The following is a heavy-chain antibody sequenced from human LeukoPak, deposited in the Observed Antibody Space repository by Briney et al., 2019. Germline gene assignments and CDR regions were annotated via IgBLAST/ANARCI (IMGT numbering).Heavy chain of an antibody. CDR3: AKINNDDDY. J-gene: IGHJ4*02. Sequence: GGSLRLSCAASGFTFTAFGIHWVRQAPGKGLEWVAAISPDGHTEYYIDSVKGRFTISRDNSKNMIYLQMNSLRREDSAVYSCAKINNDDDYWGQGTLVTVSS. CDR2: ISPDGHTE. V-gene: IGHV3-30*18. D-gene: IGHD1/OR15-1a*01. CDR1: GFTFTAFG.